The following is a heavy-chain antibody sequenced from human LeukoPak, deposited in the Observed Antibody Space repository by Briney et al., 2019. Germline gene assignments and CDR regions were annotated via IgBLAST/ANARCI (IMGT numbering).Heavy chain of an antibody. CDR3: ARNPTYSSGWYLARGSYYFDY. V-gene: IGHV4-31*03. J-gene: IGHJ4*02. D-gene: IGHD6-19*01. CDR1: GGSISSSSYY. Sequence: SETLSLTCTVSGGSISSSSYYWGWIRQPPGKGLEWIGYIYYSGSTYYNPSLKSRVTISVDTSKNQFSLKLSSVTAADTAVYYCARNPTYSSGWYLARGSYYFDYWGQGTLVTVSS. CDR2: IYYSGST.